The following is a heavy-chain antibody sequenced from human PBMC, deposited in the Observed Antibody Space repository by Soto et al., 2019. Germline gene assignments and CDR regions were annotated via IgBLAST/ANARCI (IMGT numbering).Heavy chain of an antibody. V-gene: IGHV3-30*18. CDR2: ISYDGSNK. CDR1: GFTFSSYG. Sequence: PGGSLRLSCAASGFTFSSYGMHWVRQAPGKGLEWVAVISYDGSNKYYADSVKGRFTISRDNSKNTLYLQMNSLRAEDTAVYYCAKDHELMVYAIRFSGYFDYWGQGTLVTVSS. CDR3: AKDHELMVYAIRFSGYFDY. D-gene: IGHD2-8*01. J-gene: IGHJ4*02.